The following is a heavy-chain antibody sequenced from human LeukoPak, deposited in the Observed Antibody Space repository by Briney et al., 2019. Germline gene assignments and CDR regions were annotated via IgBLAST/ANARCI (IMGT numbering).Heavy chain of an antibody. CDR3: ASVNIVGATKAYYYYGMDV. CDR2: INHSGST. V-gene: IGHV4-34*01. J-gene: IGHJ6*02. D-gene: IGHD1-26*01. Sequence: SETLSLTCAVYGGSFSGYYWSWIRQPPGKGLEWIGEINHSGSTNYNPSLKSRVTISVDTSKNQFSLKLSSVTAADTAVYYCASVNIVGATKAYYYYGMDVWGQGTTGTVSS. CDR1: GGSFSGYY.